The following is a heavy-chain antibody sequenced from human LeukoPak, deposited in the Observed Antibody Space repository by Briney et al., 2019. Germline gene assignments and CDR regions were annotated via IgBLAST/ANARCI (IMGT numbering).Heavy chain of an antibody. CDR1: GYTFTSYD. CDR3: ARDGDPNSSSTSCYWWFDP. J-gene: IGHJ5*02. Sequence: ASVKVSCKASGYTFTSYDIIWVRQAPGQGLEWMGWINPNSGGTNYAQKFQGRVTMTRDTSTSTAYMELSRLRSDDTAVYYCARDGDPNSSSTSCYWWFDPWGQGTLVTVSS. V-gene: IGHV1-2*02. CDR2: INPNSGGT. D-gene: IGHD2-2*01.